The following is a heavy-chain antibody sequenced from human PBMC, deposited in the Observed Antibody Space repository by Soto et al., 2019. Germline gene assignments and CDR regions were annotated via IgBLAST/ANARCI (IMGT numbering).Heavy chain of an antibody. Sequence: SETLSLTCSVSGGFISNNSYYWGWIRQSPGRGLEWIAGVYYTGSTYYSPSLRSRVTMSVDTSKNQFSLMLTSVSAADTAVYYCARVPRPWGQGTLVTVSS. V-gene: IGHV4-39*01. CDR1: GGFISNNSYY. J-gene: IGHJ5*02. CDR2: VYYTGST. CDR3: ARVPRP.